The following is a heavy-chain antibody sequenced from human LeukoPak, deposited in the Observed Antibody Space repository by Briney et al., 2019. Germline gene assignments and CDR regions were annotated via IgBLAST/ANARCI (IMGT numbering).Heavy chain of an antibody. V-gene: IGHV3-23*01. Sequence: GGSLRLSCAASGFTFSDYAMNWVRQAPGKGLEWVSAISGSGGSTYYADSVKGRFTISRDNSKNALYLQMNSLRAEDTAVYYCAKTYYYDSSGYSGIFDYWGQGTLVTVSS. CDR1: GFTFSDYA. CDR3: AKTYYYDSSGYSGIFDY. D-gene: IGHD3-22*01. CDR2: ISGSGGST. J-gene: IGHJ4*02.